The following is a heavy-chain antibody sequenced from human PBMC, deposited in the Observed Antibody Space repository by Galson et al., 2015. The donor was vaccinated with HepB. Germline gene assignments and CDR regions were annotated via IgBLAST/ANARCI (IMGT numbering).Heavy chain of an antibody. CDR1: GYTFTSYG. CDR2: ISAYNGNT. D-gene: IGHD3-3*01. J-gene: IGHJ4*02. Sequence: SVKVSCKASGYTFTSYGISWVRQAPGQGLEWMGWISAYNGNTNYAQKLQGRVTMTTDTSTSTAYMELRSLRSDDTAVYYCAKQRRSLSPYDFWSGYYAVEWDYWGQGTLVTVSS. CDR3: AKQRRSLSPYDFWSGYYAVEWDY. V-gene: IGHV1-18*01.